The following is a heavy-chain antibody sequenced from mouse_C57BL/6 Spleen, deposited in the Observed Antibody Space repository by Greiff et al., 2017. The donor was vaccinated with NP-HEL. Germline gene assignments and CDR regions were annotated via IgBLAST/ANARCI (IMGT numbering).Heavy chain of an antibody. CDR1: GFTFSDYG. V-gene: IGHV5-17*01. J-gene: IGHJ4*01. CDR2: ISSGSSTI. CDR3: AKGGNYVRAMDY. Sequence: EVQLVESGGGLVKPGGSLKLSCAASGFTFSDYGMHWVRQAPEKGLEWVAYISSGSSTIYYADTVKGRFTISRDNAKNTLFLQMTSLRSEDTAMYYCAKGGNYVRAMDYWGQGTSVTVSS. D-gene: IGHD2-1*01.